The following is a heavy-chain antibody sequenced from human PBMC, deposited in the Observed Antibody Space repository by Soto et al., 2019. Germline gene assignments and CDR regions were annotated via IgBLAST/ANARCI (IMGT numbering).Heavy chain of an antibody. V-gene: IGHV1-69*13. J-gene: IGHJ4*02. Sequence: GASVKVSCKASGGTFSSYAISWVRQAPGQGLEWMGGIIPIFGTANYAQKFQGRVTITADESTSTAYMELSSLRSEDTAVYYCARDGDSGSYYRRRSYYFDYWGQGTLVTVSS. CDR2: IIPIFGTA. CDR1: GGTFSSYA. CDR3: ARDGDSGSYYRRRSYYFDY. D-gene: IGHD1-26*01.